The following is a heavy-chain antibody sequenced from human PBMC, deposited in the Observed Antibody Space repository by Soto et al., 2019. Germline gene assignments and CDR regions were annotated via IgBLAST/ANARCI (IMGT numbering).Heavy chain of an antibody. CDR1: GDIVSSNSAS. V-gene: IGHV6-1*01. CDR2: TYYRSKWYN. D-gene: IGHD6-19*01. Sequence: QVQLHQSGPGLVKPSQTLSLTCAISGDIVSSNSASWNWIRQSPSRGLEWLGRTYYRSKWYNDYAVSVQSRITIHPDTSRNQFSLELTSVTPEDTAMYYCARHEAVDGDPLDFWGQGTLVTVSS. CDR3: ARHEAVDGDPLDF. J-gene: IGHJ4*02.